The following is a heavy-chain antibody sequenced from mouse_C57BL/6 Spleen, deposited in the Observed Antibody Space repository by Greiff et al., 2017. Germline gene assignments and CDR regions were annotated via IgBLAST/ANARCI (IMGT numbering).Heavy chain of an antibody. D-gene: IGHD3-3*01. Sequence: QVQLQQSGPGLVQPSQSLSITCTVSGFSLTSYGVHWVRQSPGKGLEWLGVIWSGGSTDYNAAFISRLSISKDNSKSQVFFKMNSLQADDTAIYYCARQGGTVWYFDVWGTGTTVTVSS. J-gene: IGHJ1*03. CDR1: GFSLTSYG. CDR3: ARQGGTVWYFDV. CDR2: IWSGGST. V-gene: IGHV2-2*01.